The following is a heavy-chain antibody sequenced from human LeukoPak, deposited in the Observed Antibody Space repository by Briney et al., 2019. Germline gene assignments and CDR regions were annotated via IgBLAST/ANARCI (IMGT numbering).Heavy chain of an antibody. CDR3: ARVKGQWLGSLYYMDV. J-gene: IGHJ6*03. CDR1: GFTVSSNY. D-gene: IGHD6-19*01. V-gene: IGHV3-53*01. CDR2: IYSGGST. Sequence: GGSLRLSCAASGFTVSSNYMSWVRQAPGEGPEWVSVIYSGGSTYYADSVKGRFTISRDNSKNTLYLQMNSLRAEDTAVYYCARVKGQWLGSLYYMDVWGKGTTVTISS.